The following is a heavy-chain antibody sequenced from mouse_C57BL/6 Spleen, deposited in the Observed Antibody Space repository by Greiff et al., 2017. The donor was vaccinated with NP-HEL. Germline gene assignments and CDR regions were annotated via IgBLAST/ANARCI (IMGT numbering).Heavy chain of an antibody. D-gene: IGHD2-4*01. J-gene: IGHJ1*03. CDR1: GFTFSSYG. Sequence: EVKVEESGGDLVKPGGSLKLSCAASGFTFSSYGMSWVRQTQDKRLEWVATISSGGSYTYYPDSVKGRFTISRDNAKNTLYLQMSSLKSEDTAMYCCARQWDYDGKGLWYFDVWGTGTTVTVSS. V-gene: IGHV5-6*02. CDR2: ISSGGSYT. CDR3: ARQWDYDGKGLWYFDV.